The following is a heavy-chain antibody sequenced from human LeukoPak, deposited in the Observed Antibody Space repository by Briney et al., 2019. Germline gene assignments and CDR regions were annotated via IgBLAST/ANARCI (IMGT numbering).Heavy chain of an antibody. CDR3: ARERDSWDLLNW. J-gene: IGHJ4*02. V-gene: IGHV1-8*02. CDR2: MNPDSGNT. Sequence: GAPVKVSCTASGYTFTSYDINWVRQAPGQGLGWMGWMNPDSGNTGYAQKFQGRVTMTRDISISTAYMELSSLTSEDTAVYYCARERDSWDLLNWGGQGTLVTVSS. CDR1: GYTFTSYD. D-gene: IGHD1-26*01.